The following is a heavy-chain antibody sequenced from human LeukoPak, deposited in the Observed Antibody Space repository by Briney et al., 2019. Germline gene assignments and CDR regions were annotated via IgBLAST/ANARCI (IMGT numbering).Heavy chain of an antibody. J-gene: IGHJ4*02. CDR2: INPQSGGT. CDR3: ATDPGHSGMDY. Sequence: ASVKVSCKTSGFHFFAYYIQWVRQAPGQGLEWMGWINPQSGGTTYSQKFQDRVTLTSDASIRTAYMELRRLTSDDTAVYYCATDPGHSGMDYWGLGSLVNVSS. V-gene: IGHV1-2*02. D-gene: IGHD3-10*01. CDR1: GFHFFAYY.